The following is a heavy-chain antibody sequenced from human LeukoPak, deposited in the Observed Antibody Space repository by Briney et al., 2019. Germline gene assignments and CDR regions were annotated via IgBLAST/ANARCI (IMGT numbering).Heavy chain of an antibody. Sequence: GGSLRLSCAASGFTFSSYAMSWVRQAPGKGLEWVANIKQDGSEKYYVDSVKGRFTISRDNAKNSLYLQMNSLRAEDTAVYYCARTNYGDPKGLTFDYWGQGTLVTVSS. CDR1: GFTFSSYA. V-gene: IGHV3-7*01. CDR2: IKQDGSEK. CDR3: ARTNYGDPKGLTFDY. J-gene: IGHJ4*02. D-gene: IGHD4-17*01.